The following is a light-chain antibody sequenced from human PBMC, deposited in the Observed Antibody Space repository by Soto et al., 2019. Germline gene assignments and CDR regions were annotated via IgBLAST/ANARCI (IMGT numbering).Light chain of an antibody. Sequence: EIVLTQSPGTLSLSPGERATLSCRASQSVSSNSLAWSQHKPGQAPRLLIYGASSRAAGIPDNFSGSGSGTDFTLTIIRLEPEDFAVYYCQQYGSSPITFGQGTRLEIK. CDR3: QQYGSSPIT. CDR2: GAS. J-gene: IGKJ5*01. CDR1: QSVSSNS. V-gene: IGKV3-20*01.